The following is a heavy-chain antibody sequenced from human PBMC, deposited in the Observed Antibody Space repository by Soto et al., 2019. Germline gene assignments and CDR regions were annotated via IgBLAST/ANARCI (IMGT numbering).Heavy chain of an antibody. CDR1: GGSISSGDYY. CDR3: ARFYGLDYCYYYGMDV. D-gene: IGHD3-10*01. CDR2: IYYSGST. J-gene: IGHJ6*02. V-gene: IGHV4-30-4*01. Sequence: SETLSLTCTVSGGSISSGDYYWSWIRQPPGKGLEWIGYIYYSGSTYYNPSLKSRVTISVDTSKNQFSLKLSSVTAADTAVYYCARFYGLDYCYYYGMDVWGQGTTVTVS.